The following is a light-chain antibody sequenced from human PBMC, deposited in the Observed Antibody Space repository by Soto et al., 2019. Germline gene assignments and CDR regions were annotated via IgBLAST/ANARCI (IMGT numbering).Light chain of an antibody. V-gene: IGLV1-40*01. CDR1: SSNIGAGYD. Sequence: QSVLTQPPSVSGAPGQRVTISCTGSSSNIGAGYDVHWYQQLPGTAPKLLIYGNTNRPSGVPDRFSGSKSGTSASLAITGLQAEYEADYYCQSYDSSLSGSVFGGRTKVTVL. J-gene: IGLJ2*01. CDR2: GNT. CDR3: QSYDSSLSGSV.